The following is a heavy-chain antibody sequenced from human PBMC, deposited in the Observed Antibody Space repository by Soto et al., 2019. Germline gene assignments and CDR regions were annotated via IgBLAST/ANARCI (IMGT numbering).Heavy chain of an antibody. J-gene: IGHJ5*02. Sequence: EVQLLESGGGLVQPGGSLRLSCAVSGFTFSNYAMSWVRQAPGKGLEWVSAISGSGNSTNYADSVKGRFTISRDNSKNTVYLQMNSLRAEDTAVYYCARDVWELLRGSDPWGQGTLVTVSS. CDR1: GFTFSNYA. D-gene: IGHD1-26*01. CDR3: ARDVWELLRGSDP. CDR2: ISGSGNST. V-gene: IGHV3-23*01.